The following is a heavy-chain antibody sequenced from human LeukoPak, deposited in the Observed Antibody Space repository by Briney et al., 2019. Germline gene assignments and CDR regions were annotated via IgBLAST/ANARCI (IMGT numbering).Heavy chain of an antibody. D-gene: IGHD3-16*01. V-gene: IGHV3-74*01. CDR2: LDGDASST. CDR1: GITFSTYW. Sequence: GGSLRLSCTASGITFSTYWMHWVRQAPGKGLVWVSRLDGDASSTNYADSVKGRFTISRDNARNTLYLQMGSLRAEDTAVYYCARASFRGFDYWGQGTLVIVSS. J-gene: IGHJ4*02. CDR3: ARASFRGFDY.